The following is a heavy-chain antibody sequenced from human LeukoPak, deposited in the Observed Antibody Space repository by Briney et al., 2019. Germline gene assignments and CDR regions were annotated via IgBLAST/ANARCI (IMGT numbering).Heavy chain of an antibody. Sequence: GGSLRLSCAASGFTFSSYSMNWVRQAPGKGLEWVSYISSSSSTIYYADSVKGRFTISRDNSKNTLYLQMNSLRAEDTAVYYCARESQYYDFWSGYYMDVWGKGTTVTVSS. CDR2: ISSSSSTI. V-gene: IGHV3-48*01. D-gene: IGHD3-3*01. CDR3: ARESQYYDFWSGYYMDV. J-gene: IGHJ6*03. CDR1: GFTFSSYS.